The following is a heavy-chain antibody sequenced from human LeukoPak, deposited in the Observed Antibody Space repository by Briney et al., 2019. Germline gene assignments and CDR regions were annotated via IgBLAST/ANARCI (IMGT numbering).Heavy chain of an antibody. CDR3: ARSVAGYYFDY. CDR2: IYCSGST. V-gene: IGHV4-59*01. D-gene: IGHD6-19*01. Sequence: SETLSLTCTVSGCSISSYYWSWIRQPPGKGLEWIGYIYCSGSTNYNPSLKSRVTISVDTSKNQFSLKLSSVTAADTAVYYCARSVAGYYFDYWGQGTLVTVSS. CDR1: GCSISSYY. J-gene: IGHJ4*02.